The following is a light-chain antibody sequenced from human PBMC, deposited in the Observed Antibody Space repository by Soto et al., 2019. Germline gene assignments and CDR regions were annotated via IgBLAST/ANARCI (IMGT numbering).Light chain of an antibody. CDR1: TSNVGSDY. CDR3: AAWDDSLSAVV. CDR2: NNN. V-gene: IGLV1-47*02. Sequence: QSALTQSPSASGTPGQRVTISCSGSTSNVGSDYVYWYQQLPGTAPQPLIYNNNQRPSGVPDRFSASKSGTSASLAISGLRSEDEADYYCAAWDDSLSAVVFGGGTKLTVL. J-gene: IGLJ2*01.